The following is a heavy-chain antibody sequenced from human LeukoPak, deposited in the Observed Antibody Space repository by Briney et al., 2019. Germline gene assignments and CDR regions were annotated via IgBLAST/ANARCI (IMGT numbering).Heavy chain of an antibody. J-gene: IGHJ3*02. Sequence: SETLCLTCTVSGGSISSYYWSWIRQPPGKGLEWIGYIYNSGSTNYNHSLKSRVTISEDMSNNQFSLKLSSVTAADTAVYYCARALRLWGGNSGIAFDIWGQGTMVTVSS. D-gene: IGHD4-23*01. CDR1: GGSISSYY. CDR3: ARALRLWGGNSGIAFDI. V-gene: IGHV4-59*01. CDR2: IYNSGST.